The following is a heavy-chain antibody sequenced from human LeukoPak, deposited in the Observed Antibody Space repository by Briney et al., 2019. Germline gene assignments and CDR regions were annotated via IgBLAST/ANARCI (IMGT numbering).Heavy chain of an antibody. V-gene: IGHV3-23*01. J-gene: IGHJ4*02. D-gene: IGHD3-3*01. CDR3: ARGPPYYDFWSGYLSLDY. Sequence: GGSLRLSCVASGFTFSSYAMNWVRQAPGKGLEWVSGIRGSGDSTYYADSVKGRFTISRDNSKNTLYLQMNSLRAEDTAVYYCARGPPYYDFWSGYLSLDYWGQGTLVTVSS. CDR1: GFTFSSYA. CDR2: IRGSGDST.